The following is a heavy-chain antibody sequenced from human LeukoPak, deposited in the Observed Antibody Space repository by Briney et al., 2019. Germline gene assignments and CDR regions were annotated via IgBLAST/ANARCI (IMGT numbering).Heavy chain of an antibody. V-gene: IGHV3-33*01. J-gene: IGHJ4*02. Sequence: GRSLRLSCAASGFTFSSYGMHWVRQAPGKGLEWVAVIWYDGSNKYYADSVKGRFTISRDNSKNTLYLQMNSLRAEDTAVYYCARAPNYDILTGYYGDYYFDYWGQGTLVTVSS. D-gene: IGHD3-9*01. CDR3: ARAPNYDILTGYYGDYYFDY. CDR2: IWYDGSNK. CDR1: GFTFSSYG.